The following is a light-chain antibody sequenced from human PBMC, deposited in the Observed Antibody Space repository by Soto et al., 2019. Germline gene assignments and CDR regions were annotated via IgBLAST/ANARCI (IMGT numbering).Light chain of an antibody. V-gene: IGLV2-14*01. J-gene: IGLJ1*01. CDR2: EVS. CDR1: SSDVGGYNY. Sequence: SALTHPASVSGSPGQSITISCTGTSSDVGGYNYVSWYQQHPGKAPKLMIYEVSNRPSGVSNHFSGSKSANTASLTISGLQAEDEADYYCSSYTSSSTLVFGTGTKVTVL. CDR3: SSYTSSSTLV.